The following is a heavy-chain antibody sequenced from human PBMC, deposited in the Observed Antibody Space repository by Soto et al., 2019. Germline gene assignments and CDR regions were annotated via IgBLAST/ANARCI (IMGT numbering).Heavy chain of an antibody. V-gene: IGHV1-24*01. CDR1: GYTLTELS. Sequence: ASVKVSCKVSGYTLTELSMHWVRQAPGKGLEWMGGFDPEDGETIYAQKFQGRVTMTEDTSTDTAYMELSSLRSEDTAVYYCATESPYGSSTSCSLHNWFDPWGQGTLVTVSS. J-gene: IGHJ5*02. CDR2: FDPEDGET. D-gene: IGHD2-2*01. CDR3: ATESPYGSSTSCSLHNWFDP.